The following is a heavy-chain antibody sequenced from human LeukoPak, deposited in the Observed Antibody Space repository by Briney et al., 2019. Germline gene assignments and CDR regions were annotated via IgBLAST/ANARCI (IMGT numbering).Heavy chain of an antibody. V-gene: IGHV4-34*01. J-gene: IGHJ6*03. Sequence: SETLSLTCAVYGWSFSGYYWSWIRQPPGKGLEWSGEINHSGSTDYNPSLKSRVTISVDTSKNQFSLKLSSVTAADTAVYYCARGTWSSGWYSRKAYYYMDVWGKGTTVTVSS. CDR3: ARGTWSSGWYSRKAYYYMDV. D-gene: IGHD6-19*01. CDR2: INHSGST. CDR1: GWSFSGYY.